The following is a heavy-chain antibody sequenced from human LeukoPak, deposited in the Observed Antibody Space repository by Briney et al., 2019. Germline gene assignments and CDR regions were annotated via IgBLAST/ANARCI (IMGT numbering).Heavy chain of an antibody. V-gene: IGHV3-11*01. CDR3: ARENMVRGVIHYYYGMDV. CDR1: GFTFSDYY. CDR2: ISSSGSTI. J-gene: IGHJ6*02. D-gene: IGHD3-10*01. Sequence: PGGSLRLSCAASGFTFSDYYMSWIRQAPGKGLEWVSYISSSGSTIYYADSVKGRFTISRDNAKNSLYLQMNSLRAEDTAVYYCARENMVRGVIHYYYGMDVWGQGTTVTVSS.